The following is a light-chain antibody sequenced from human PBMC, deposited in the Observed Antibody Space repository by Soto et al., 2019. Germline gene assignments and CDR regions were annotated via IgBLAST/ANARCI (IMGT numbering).Light chain of an antibody. CDR1: TSNIGSNY. CDR3: SSHTGTDPLYV. J-gene: IGLJ1*01. Sequence: QSVLTQPPSASGTPGQRVTISCSGSTSNIGSNYVYWYQHLPGTAPKLLIYTDNQRPSGVPDRFSGSKSGTSASLAISGLRSEDEADYYCSSHTGTDPLYVFGAGTKVTVL. V-gene: IGLV1-47*02. CDR2: TDN.